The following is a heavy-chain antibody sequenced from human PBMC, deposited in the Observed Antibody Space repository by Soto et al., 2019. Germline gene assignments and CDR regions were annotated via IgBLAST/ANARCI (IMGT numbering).Heavy chain of an antibody. Sequence: PGGSLRLSCAASGFTFTNYDMHWVRQAPGKGLEWMALILHDGSAEYYADSVKGRFTISRHNSKNTLYLQMNSLRAEDTAVYYCARSRDGYSFYFYYGMDGWGQGTTVTVSS. CDR1: GFTFTNYD. CDR3: ARSRDGYSFYFYYGMDG. V-gene: IGHV3-30*03. CDR2: ILHDGSAE. D-gene: IGHD4-4*01. J-gene: IGHJ6*02.